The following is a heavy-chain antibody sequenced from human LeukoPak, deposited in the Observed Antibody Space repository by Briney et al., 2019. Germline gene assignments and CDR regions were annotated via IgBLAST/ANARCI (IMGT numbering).Heavy chain of an antibody. V-gene: IGHV1-24*01. D-gene: IGHD6-19*01. CDR3: ARDRLEGPPYYYYYGMDV. CDR1: GYTLTELS. J-gene: IGHJ6*02. CDR2: FDPEDGET. Sequence: ASVKVSCKVSGYTLTELSMHWVRQAPGKGLEWMGGFDPEDGETIYAQKFQGRVTMTEDISTDTAYMELSSLRSEDTAVYYCARDRLEGPPYYYYYGMDVWGQGTTVTVSS.